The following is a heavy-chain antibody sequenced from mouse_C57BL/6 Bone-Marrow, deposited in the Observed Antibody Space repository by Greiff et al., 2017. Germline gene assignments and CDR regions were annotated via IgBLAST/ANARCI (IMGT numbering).Heavy chain of an antibody. J-gene: IGHJ1*03. V-gene: IGHV1-52*01. D-gene: IGHD1-1*01. CDR1: GYTFTSYW. CDR2: IDPSDSET. CDR3: AKGITTVVERSHWYFDV. Sequence: QVQLQQPGAELVRPGSSVKLSCKASGYTFTSYWMHWVKQRPIQGLEWIGNIDPSDSETHYNQKFKDKATLTVDKSSSTAYMQLSSLTSEDSAVYYCAKGITTVVERSHWYFDVWGTGTTVTVSS.